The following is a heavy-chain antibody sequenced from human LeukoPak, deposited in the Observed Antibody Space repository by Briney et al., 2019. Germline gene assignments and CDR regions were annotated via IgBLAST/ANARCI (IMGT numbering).Heavy chain of an antibody. D-gene: IGHD3-10*01. CDR3: AREAGIKVSLGVDY. CDR2: IYTSGST. CDR1: GGSISSYY. V-gene: IGHV4-4*07. J-gene: IGHJ4*02. Sequence: SETLSLTCTVSGGSISSYYWSWIRQPAGKGLEWIGRIYTSGSTNYNPSLKSRVTISVDTSKNQFSLKLSSVTAADTAVYYCAREAGIKVSLGVDYWGQGTLVTVSS.